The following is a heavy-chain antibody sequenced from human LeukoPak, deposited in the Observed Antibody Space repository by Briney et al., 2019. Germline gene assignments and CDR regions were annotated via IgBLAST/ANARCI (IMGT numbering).Heavy chain of an antibody. CDR1: GYTLTELS. CDR2: FDPEDGET. D-gene: IGHD2-2*01. J-gene: IGHJ4*02. V-gene: IGHV1-24*01. CDR3: ATIVVVPAAGSSYYFDY. Sequence: ASVKVSCKASGYTLTELSMHWVRQAPGKGLEWMGGFDPEDGETIYAQKFQGRVTMTEDTSTDTAYMELSSLRSEDTAVYYCATIVVVPAAGSSYYFDYWGQGTLVTVSS.